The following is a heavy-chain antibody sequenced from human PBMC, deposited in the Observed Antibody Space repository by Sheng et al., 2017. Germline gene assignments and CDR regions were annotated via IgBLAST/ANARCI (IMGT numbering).Heavy chain of an antibody. J-gene: IGHJ6*03. CDR1: GFTFDDYG. V-gene: IGHV3-20*04. CDR2: INWNGGST. D-gene: IGHD6-13*01. Sequence: EVQLVESGGGVVRPGGSLRLSCAASGFTFDDYGMSWVRQAPGKGLEWVSGINWNGGSTGYADSVKGRFTISRDNAKNSLYLQMNSLRAEDTALYYCARDGTIAAAGSYYYYTTWTSGAKGPRSPSP. CDR3: ARDGTIAAAGSYYYYTTWTS.